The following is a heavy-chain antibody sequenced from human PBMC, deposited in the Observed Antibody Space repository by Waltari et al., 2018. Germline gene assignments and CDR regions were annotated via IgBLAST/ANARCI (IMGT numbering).Heavy chain of an antibody. J-gene: IGHJ4*02. V-gene: IGHV4-34*01. CDR3: ARRDIVLMVYAILYYFDY. CDR1: GGSFSGYY. CDR2: INHSGST. Sequence: QVQLQQWGAGLLKPSETLSLTCAVYGGSFSGYYWSWIRQPLGKGLEWIGEINHSGSTTYAPSLKSRVTISVDTSKNQFSLKLSSVTAADTAVYYCARRDIVLMVYAILYYFDYWGQGTLVTVSS. D-gene: IGHD2-8*01.